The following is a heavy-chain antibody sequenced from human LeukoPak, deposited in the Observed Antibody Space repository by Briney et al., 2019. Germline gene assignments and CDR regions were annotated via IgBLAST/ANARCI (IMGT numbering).Heavy chain of an antibody. V-gene: IGHV3-23*01. CDR2: ITFNGGNT. J-gene: IGHJ4*02. CDR1: GFTFSSYA. D-gene: IGHD6-19*01. Sequence: GGSLRLSRAASGFTFSSYAMSWVRQAPGKGLEWVSAITFNGGNTYYADSVKGRFTISRDNSKNTLYLQMNTLRAEDTAVYYCAKDSVGVAGPDYWGQGTLVTVSS. CDR3: AKDSVGVAGPDY.